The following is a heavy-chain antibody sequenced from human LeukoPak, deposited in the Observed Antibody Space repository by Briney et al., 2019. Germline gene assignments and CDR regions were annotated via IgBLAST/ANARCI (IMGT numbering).Heavy chain of an antibody. Sequence: GGSLRLSCAASEFPLSSNYMSWGRQAPGKGLEWGSVIYSGGTTYYADSVKGRFTISRDNSKNTLYLQMNSLRAEDTAVYYCAREGRVAVEYSSSLDYWGQGTLVTVSS. CDR1: EFPLSSNY. V-gene: IGHV3-53*05. D-gene: IGHD6-6*01. CDR2: IYSGGTT. J-gene: IGHJ4*02. CDR3: AREGRVAVEYSSSLDY.